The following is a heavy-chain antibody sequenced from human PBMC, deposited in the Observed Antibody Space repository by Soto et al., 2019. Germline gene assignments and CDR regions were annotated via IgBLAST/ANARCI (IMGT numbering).Heavy chain of an antibody. Sequence: SETLSLTCAVSGGSISSSNWGSWVRQPPGKGRKGIGEIYHSGSTNYNPSLKSRVTISVDRSKNQFSRKLSSVTAADTAVYYCARTSGSYYFDYWGQGTLVTVSS. CDR1: GGSISSSNW. CDR2: IYHSGST. D-gene: IGHD1-26*01. CDR3: ARTSGSYYFDY. J-gene: IGHJ4*02. V-gene: IGHV4-4*02.